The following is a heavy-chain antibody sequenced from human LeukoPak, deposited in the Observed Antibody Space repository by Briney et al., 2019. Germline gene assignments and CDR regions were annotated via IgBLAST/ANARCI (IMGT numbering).Heavy chain of an antibody. CDR1: GYSVTSYW. V-gene: IGHV5-51*01. D-gene: IGHD4-17*01. CDR3: ARPHYGDWDFDY. J-gene: IGHJ4*02. Sequence: GESLKISCKGSGYSVTSYWIGWVRQMPGKGLEGMGISYPGDSDTRFSPSFQGQVTISADESISTAYLQWSSLKASGTAMYYCARPHYGDWDFDYWGQGTLVTVSS. CDR2: SYPGDSDT.